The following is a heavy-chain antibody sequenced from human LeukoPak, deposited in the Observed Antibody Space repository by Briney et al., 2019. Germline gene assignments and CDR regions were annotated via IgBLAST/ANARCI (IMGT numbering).Heavy chain of an antibody. J-gene: IGHJ4*02. Sequence: PGGSLRLSCAASGFTFSSYAMSWVRQAPGKGLEWVSAISGSGGSTYYADSVKGRFTISRDNSNNTLYLQISSLRAGDTAVYYCAKGSGSYVYWGQGTLVTVSS. CDR2: ISGSGGST. V-gene: IGHV3-23*01. CDR3: AKGSGSYVY. CDR1: GFTFSSYA. D-gene: IGHD3-10*01.